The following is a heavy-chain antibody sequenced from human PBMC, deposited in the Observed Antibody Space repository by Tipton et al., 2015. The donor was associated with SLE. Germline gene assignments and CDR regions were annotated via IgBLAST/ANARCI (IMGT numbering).Heavy chain of an antibody. V-gene: IGHV4-4*07. CDR1: CGHITSDY. D-gene: IGHD4-17*01. J-gene: IGHJ2*01. Sequence: TLSLTCTVSCGHITSDYWSWLRLSAGRGLEWIGRIYTNGDRDFNPSLGSRVTMSLDASRRQISLRLKSVTAADTAVYYCARGSDGDNVRFFDVWGPGTQVTVSS. CDR2: IYTNGDR. CDR3: ARGSDGDNVRFFDV.